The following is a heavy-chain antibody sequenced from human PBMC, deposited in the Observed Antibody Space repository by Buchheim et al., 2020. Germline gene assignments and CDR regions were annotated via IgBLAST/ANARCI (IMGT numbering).Heavy chain of an antibody. CDR1: GYTFTSYD. CDR3: ARGFKVVTMIVVVTVGEYGMDV. D-gene: IGHD3-22*01. V-gene: IGHV1-8*01. J-gene: IGHJ6*02. CDR2: MNPNSGNT. Sequence: QVQLVQSGAEVKKPGASVKVSCKASGYTFTSYDINWVRQATGQGLEWMGWMNPNSGNTGYAQKFRGRVTMTRNTYISTAYMELSSLRSEDTAVYYCARGFKVVTMIVVVTVGEYGMDVWGQGTT.